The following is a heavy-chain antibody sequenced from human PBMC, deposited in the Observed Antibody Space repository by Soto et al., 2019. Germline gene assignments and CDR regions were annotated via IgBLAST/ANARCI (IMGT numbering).Heavy chain of an antibody. J-gene: IGHJ3*02. D-gene: IGHD3-22*01. Sequence: GESLKISCAASGFTFSIYAMSWVRQAPGNGLEWVSAISGSGGSTYYSDSVKGRFTISRDNSKNTLYLQMTSLRAEDTAVYYCAKAYYYYSRFAFDIGGQGTMVTVSS. CDR3: AKAYYYYSRFAFDI. CDR2: ISGSGGST. V-gene: IGHV3-23*01. CDR1: GFTFSIYA.